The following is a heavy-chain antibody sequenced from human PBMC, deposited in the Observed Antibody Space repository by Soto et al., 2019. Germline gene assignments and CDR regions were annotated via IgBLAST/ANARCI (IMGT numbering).Heavy chain of an antibody. CDR3: ARPRITMVRGEIDAFDI. Sequence: ASVKVSCKASGYTFTSYYMHWVRQAPGQGLEWMGIINPSGGSTSYAQKFQGRVTMTRDTSTSTVYMELSSLRSEDTAVYFFARPRITMVRGEIDAFDIWGQGTMVTVSS. CDR1: GYTFTSYY. D-gene: IGHD3-10*01. V-gene: IGHV1-46*01. J-gene: IGHJ3*02. CDR2: INPSGGST.